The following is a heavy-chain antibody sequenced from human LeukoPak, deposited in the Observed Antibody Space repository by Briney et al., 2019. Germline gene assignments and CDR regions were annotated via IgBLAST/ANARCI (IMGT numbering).Heavy chain of an antibody. Sequence: SETLSLTCTVSGGSISSSSYYWGWIRQPPGKGLEWIGSIYYSGSTYYNPSLKSRVTISVDTSKNQFSLKLSSVTAADTAVYYCARQRIGGSCTFDCWGQGTLVTVSS. CDR2: IYYSGST. D-gene: IGHD2-15*01. CDR3: ARQRIGGSCTFDC. CDR1: GGSISSSSYY. V-gene: IGHV4-39*01. J-gene: IGHJ4*02.